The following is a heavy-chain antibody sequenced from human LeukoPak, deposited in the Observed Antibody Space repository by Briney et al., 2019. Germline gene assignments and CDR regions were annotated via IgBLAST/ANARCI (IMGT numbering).Heavy chain of an antibody. Sequence: TGGSLRLSCAASGFTFSSYSMNWVRQAPGKGLEWVSSISSSSSYIYYADSVKGRFTISRDNSKNTLYLQMNSLRAEDTAVYYCAKGKDALRFLEWEKTYDYWGQGTLVTVSS. CDR2: ISSSSSYI. CDR3: AKGKDALRFLEWEKTYDY. V-gene: IGHV3-21*04. CDR1: GFTFSSYS. J-gene: IGHJ4*02. D-gene: IGHD3-3*01.